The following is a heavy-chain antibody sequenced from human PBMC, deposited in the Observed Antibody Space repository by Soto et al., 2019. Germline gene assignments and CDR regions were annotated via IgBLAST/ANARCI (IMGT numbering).Heavy chain of an antibody. Sequence: QVQLQESGPGLVKPSQTLSLTCTVSGGSISSGDYYWSWIRQPPGKGLEWIGYIYYSGSTYYNPSLKSRVTIAVDTSKNQVSLKLSSVTAADTAVYYCARERRGTLEYAFDIWGQGTMVTVSS. CDR3: ARERRGTLEYAFDI. CDR2: IYYSGST. J-gene: IGHJ3*02. D-gene: IGHD3-3*01. CDR1: GGSISSGDYY. V-gene: IGHV4-30-4*01.